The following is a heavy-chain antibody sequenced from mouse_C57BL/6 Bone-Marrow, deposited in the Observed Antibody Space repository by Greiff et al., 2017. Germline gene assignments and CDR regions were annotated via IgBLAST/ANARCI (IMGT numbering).Heavy chain of an antibody. CDR1: GYAFSSSW. D-gene: IGHD2-4*01. J-gene: IGHJ4*01. V-gene: IGHV1-82*01. CDR3: ARDDSDYAMDY. CDR2: IYPGDGDT. Sequence: QVQLKESGPELVKPGASVKISCKASGYAFSSSWMNWVKQRPGKGLEWIGRIYPGDGDTNYNGKFKGKATLTADKSSSTAYMQLSSLTSEDSAVYFCARDDSDYAMDYWGQGTSVTVSS.